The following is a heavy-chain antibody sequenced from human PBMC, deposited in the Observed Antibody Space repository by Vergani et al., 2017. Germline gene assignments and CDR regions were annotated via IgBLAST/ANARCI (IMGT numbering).Heavy chain of an antibody. CDR1: GFTFIMHA. CDR2: ISGSGGFT. D-gene: IGHD3-22*01. CDR3: AKDNVPGYYDSSGYCDY. Sequence: EVQLVESGGGLVKPGGSLRLSCAASGFTFIMHAMTWVRQAPGEGLEWVSGISGSGGFTYYADSVKGRFTISRDNSKNTMFLQMNNLRAEDTAVYYCAKDNVPGYYDSSGYCDYWGQGTLVTVSS. J-gene: IGHJ4*02. V-gene: IGHV3-23*04.